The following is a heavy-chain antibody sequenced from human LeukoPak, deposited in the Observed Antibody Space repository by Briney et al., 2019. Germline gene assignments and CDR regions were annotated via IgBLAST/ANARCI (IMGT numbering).Heavy chain of an antibody. J-gene: IGHJ4*02. D-gene: IGHD3-3*01. CDR1: GFTFSSYS. V-gene: IGHV3-21*01. CDR2: ISSSSSYI. CDR3: ARAITIFGVDYYLDY. Sequence: PGGSLRLSCAASGFTFSSYSMNWVRQAPGKGLEWVSSISSSSSYIYYADSVKGRFTISRDNAKNSLYLQMNSLRAEDTAVYYCARAITIFGVDYYLDYWGQGTLVTVSS.